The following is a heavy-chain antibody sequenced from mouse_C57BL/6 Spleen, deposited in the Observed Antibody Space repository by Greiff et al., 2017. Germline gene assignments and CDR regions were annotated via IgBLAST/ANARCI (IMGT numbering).Heavy chain of an antibody. CDR3: ARERYYGSSPFAY. CDR2: IYPGSGNT. V-gene: IGHV1-76*01. CDR1: GYTFTDYY. Sequence: VQLQQSGAELVRPGASVKLSCKASGYTFTDYYINWVQQRPGQGLEWIARIYPGSGNTYYNEKFKGKATLTAEKSSSTAYMQLSSLTSEDSAVYFCARERYYGSSPFAYWGQGTLVTVSA. D-gene: IGHD1-1*01. J-gene: IGHJ3*01.